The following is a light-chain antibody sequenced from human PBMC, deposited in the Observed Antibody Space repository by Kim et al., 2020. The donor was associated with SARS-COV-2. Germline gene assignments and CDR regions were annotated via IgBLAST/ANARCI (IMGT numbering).Light chain of an antibody. Sequence: PNSISCRSSQSLLHSNGYNYLDWYLQKPGQAPQLLIYLGSNRASGVPDRFSGSGSGTDFTLKISRVEAEDVGVYYCMQALQTPLTFGGGTKVDIK. V-gene: IGKV2-28*01. J-gene: IGKJ4*01. CDR2: LGS. CDR1: QSLLHSNGYNY. CDR3: MQALQTPLT.